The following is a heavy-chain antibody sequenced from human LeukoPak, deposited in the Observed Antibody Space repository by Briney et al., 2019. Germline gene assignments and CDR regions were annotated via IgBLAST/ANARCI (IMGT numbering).Heavy chain of an antibody. CDR3: ARVLYILRYFDY. Sequence: GGSLRLSCAASGFTFSNAWMSWVRQAPGKGLEWVGRIKSKTDGGTTDYAAPVKGRFTISRDDSKNTLYLQMNSLRAEDTAVYYCARVLYILRYFDYWGKGTTVTISS. V-gene: IGHV3-15*01. CDR2: IKSKTDGGTT. D-gene: IGHD3-9*01. J-gene: IGHJ6*04. CDR1: GFTFSNAW.